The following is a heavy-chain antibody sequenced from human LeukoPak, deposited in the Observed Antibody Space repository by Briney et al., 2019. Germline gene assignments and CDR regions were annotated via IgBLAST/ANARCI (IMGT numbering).Heavy chain of an antibody. D-gene: IGHD5-24*01. J-gene: IGHJ1*01. CDR2: IYYSGST. V-gene: IGHV4-39*07. Sequence: SETLSLTCTVSGGSISSSSYYWGWIRQPPGKGLEWIGSIYYSGSTYYNPSLKSRVTISVDTSKNQFSLKLSSVTAADTAVYYCARGGGPVEMATIGAFFQHWGQGTLVTVSS. CDR1: GGSISSSSYY. CDR3: ARGGGPVEMATIGAFFQH.